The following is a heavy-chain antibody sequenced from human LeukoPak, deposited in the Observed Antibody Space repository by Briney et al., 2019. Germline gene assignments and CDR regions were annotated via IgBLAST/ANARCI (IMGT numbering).Heavy chain of an antibody. J-gene: IGHJ4*02. V-gene: IGHV4-34*01. CDR1: GGSFSGYH. CDR2: LNHSGST. CDR3: ARGRALDY. Sequence: SETLPLTCAVYGGSFSGYHWSWIRQSPGKGLEWIGELNHSGSTNYSPSLKSRVTISVDTSRNQLSLKLSSVTAADTAVYYCARGRALDYWGQGTLVTVSS.